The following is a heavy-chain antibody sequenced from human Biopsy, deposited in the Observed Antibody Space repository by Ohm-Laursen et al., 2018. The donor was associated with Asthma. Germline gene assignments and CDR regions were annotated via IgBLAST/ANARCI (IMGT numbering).Heavy chain of an antibody. CDR2: ISFDGSNE. CDR1: GFSFSNFG. D-gene: IGHD6-19*01. V-gene: IGHV3-30*03. CDR3: AREGVAGTHIED. Sequence: SLRLSCAASGFSFSNFGMHWVRQAPGKGLEWVAVISFDGSNEDYADSVKGRFTISRDNSKNTLFLEMNSLRPEDTAVYYCAREGVAGTHIEDWGQGTLVTVSS. J-gene: IGHJ4*02.